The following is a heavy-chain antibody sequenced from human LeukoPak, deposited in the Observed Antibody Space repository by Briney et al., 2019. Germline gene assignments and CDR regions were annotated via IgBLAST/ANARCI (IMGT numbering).Heavy chain of an antibody. CDR3: AKLGIGEHEISGYFYETQSSGVDV. D-gene: IGHD3-22*01. J-gene: IGHJ3*01. CDR2: IYSGGST. CDR1: GFTVSRNY. V-gene: IGHV3-66*01. Sequence: PGGPLRLSCAASGFTVSRNYMSWVRQAPGKGLEWVSVIYSGGSTYYADSVKGRFTISRDNPKNTLYLQMNSLRPDDTAVYYCAKLGIGEHEISGYFYETQSSGVDVWGQGTMVIVSS.